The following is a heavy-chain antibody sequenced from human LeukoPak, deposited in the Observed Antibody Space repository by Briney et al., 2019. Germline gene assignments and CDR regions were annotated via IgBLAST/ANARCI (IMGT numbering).Heavy chain of an antibody. CDR2: IGTAGDT. Sequence: GGSLRLSCAASGFTFSSYDMHWVRQATGKGLEWVSAIGTAGDTYYPGSVKGRFTISRENANNSLYLQMNSLRAEDTAVYYCARGYCSGGSCYSLDAFDIWGQGTMVTVSS. CDR1: GFTFSSYD. J-gene: IGHJ3*02. D-gene: IGHD2-15*01. CDR3: ARGYCSGGSCYSLDAFDI. V-gene: IGHV3-13*01.